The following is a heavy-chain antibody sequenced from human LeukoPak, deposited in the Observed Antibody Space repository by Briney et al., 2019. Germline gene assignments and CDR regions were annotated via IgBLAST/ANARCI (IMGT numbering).Heavy chain of an antibody. Sequence: PGGSLRLSCAASGFTFSSYSMNWVRQAPGKGLEWVSSISSSSSYIYYADSVKGRFTISRDNAKNSLYLQMNSLRAEDTAVYYCARACHDYETYYYYYYYMDVWGKGTTVTISS. CDR1: GFTFSSYS. J-gene: IGHJ6*03. V-gene: IGHV3-21*01. D-gene: IGHD4-17*01. CDR2: ISSSSSYI. CDR3: ARACHDYETYYYYYYYMDV.